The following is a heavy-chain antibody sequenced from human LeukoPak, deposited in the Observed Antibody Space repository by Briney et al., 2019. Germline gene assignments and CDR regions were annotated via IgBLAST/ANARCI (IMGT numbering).Heavy chain of an antibody. CDR3: ARDRSYSGYDSGWFDP. CDR1: GGSISSYY. J-gene: IGHJ5*02. D-gene: IGHD5-12*01. Sequence: PSETLSLTCTVSGGSISSYYWSWIRQPPGKGLEWIGYIYYSGSTNYNPSLKSRVTISVDMSKNQFSLKLSSVTAADTAVYYCARDRSYSGYDSGWFDPWGQGTLVTVSS. CDR2: IYYSGST. V-gene: IGHV4-59*01.